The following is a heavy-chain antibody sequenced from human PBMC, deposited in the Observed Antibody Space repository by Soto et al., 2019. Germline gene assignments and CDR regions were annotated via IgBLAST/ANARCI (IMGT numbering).Heavy chain of an antibody. V-gene: IGHV4-39*01. CDR2: IYYSGST. CDR1: GGSISSSSYY. D-gene: IGHD4-17*01. J-gene: IGHJ4*02. CDR3: ARSYGDYVSY. Sequence: QLQLQESGPGLVKPSETLSLTCTVSGGSISSSSYYWGWIRQPPGKGLEWIGSIYYSGSTYYNPSPQSRVTIAVDTSENQFSLKLSSVPAADTAVYYCARSYGDYVSYWGPGTLVTVAS.